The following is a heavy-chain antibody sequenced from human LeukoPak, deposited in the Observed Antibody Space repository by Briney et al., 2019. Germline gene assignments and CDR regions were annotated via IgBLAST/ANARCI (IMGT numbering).Heavy chain of an antibody. CDR3: AVRSAGERWLQFDY. Sequence: SVKVSCKASGGTFSSYAISWVRQAPGQGLEWMGGIIPIFGTANYAQKFQGRVTITTDESTSTAYMEPSSLRSEDTAVYYCAVRSAGERWLQFDYWGQGTLVTVSS. J-gene: IGHJ4*02. D-gene: IGHD5-24*01. CDR2: IIPIFGTA. CDR1: GGTFSSYA. V-gene: IGHV1-69*05.